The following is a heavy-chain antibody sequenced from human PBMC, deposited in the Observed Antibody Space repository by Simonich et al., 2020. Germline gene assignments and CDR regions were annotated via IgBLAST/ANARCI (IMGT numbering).Heavy chain of an antibody. CDR2: IYYSGST. J-gene: IGHJ6*02. CDR3: ARSLGYYYYYYGMDV. D-gene: IGHD1-26*01. CDR1: GGSISSYY. Sequence: QVQLQESGPGLVKPSETLYLTCTVSGGSISSYYWSWIRQPPGKGLEWIGYIYYSGSTHYNPSLKSRGTISVDTSQNQFSLKLSSVTAADTAVYYCARSLGYYYYYYGMDVWGQGTTVTVSS. V-gene: IGHV4-59*08.